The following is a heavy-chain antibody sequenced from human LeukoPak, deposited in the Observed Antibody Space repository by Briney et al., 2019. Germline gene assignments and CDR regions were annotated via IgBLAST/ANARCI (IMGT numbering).Heavy chain of an antibody. Sequence: IRQAXXXVLQCLPRLYTTGTPNYNPSLKTRVTMSVNTSKNQFSLRLSSVTAADTAVYYCARGASGYYYGWGQGILVTVPS. CDR2: LYTTGTP. D-gene: IGHD3-22*01. V-gene: IGHV4-4*07. J-gene: IGHJ4*02. CDR3: ARGASGYYYG.